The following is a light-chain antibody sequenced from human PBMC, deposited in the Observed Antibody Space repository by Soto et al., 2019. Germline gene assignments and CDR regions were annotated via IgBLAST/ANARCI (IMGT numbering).Light chain of an antibody. CDR1: INDIGAFNF. CDR3: SSFTSGSTRV. CDR2: GVS. Sequence: QSALTQPASVSGSLGQSITISCTGTINDIGAFNFVSWYQQHPGTAPKVLIYGVSNRPSGVAFRFSGSKSGSTASLTISGLQPEDEADYYCSSFTSGSTRVFGTGTKLTVL. V-gene: IGLV2-14*03. J-gene: IGLJ1*01.